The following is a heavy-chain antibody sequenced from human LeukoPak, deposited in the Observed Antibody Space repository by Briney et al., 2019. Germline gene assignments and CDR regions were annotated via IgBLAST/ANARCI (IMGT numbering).Heavy chain of an antibody. CDR2: IYYSGNT. Sequence: SETPSLTCTVSGGSISSTSYYWGWIRQPPGKGLEWIGSIYYSGNTYYNPSLKSRVTISVDTSKNQFSLKLSSVTAADTAVYYCASQPYYDILTGYSHFDYWGQGTLVTVSS. D-gene: IGHD3-9*01. CDR3: ASQPYYDILTGYSHFDY. CDR1: GGSISSTSYY. V-gene: IGHV4-39*01. J-gene: IGHJ4*02.